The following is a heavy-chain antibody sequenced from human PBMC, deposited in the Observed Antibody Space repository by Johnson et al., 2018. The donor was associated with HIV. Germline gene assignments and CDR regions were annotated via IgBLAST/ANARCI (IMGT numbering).Heavy chain of an antibody. V-gene: IGHV3-66*03. CDR3: ARTPSAGVDNHDPLDI. J-gene: IGHJ3*02. D-gene: IGHD3-3*01. CDR2: LYSDGRT. CDR1: GFTVSSTY. Sequence: VQMVESGGDLIQPGGSLRLSCAASGFTVSSTYMSWVRQAPGKGLEWLSVLYSDGRTYYADSVKGRFTISRDGSKNTLFLQMNSLRVEDTAMFYCARTPSAGVDNHDPLDIWGQGTMVTVSS.